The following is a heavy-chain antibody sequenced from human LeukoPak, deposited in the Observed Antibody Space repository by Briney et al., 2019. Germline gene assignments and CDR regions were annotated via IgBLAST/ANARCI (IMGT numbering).Heavy chain of an antibody. CDR2: VYAGGST. Sequence: SQTLSLTCTVSGGSISSGNYYWSWLRQPAGKGLEWIGRVYAGGSTNSNPSLKSRVTISIDTSKNHFSLRLSSVTAADTAVYYCARGCGSSSSNWFDPRGQGTLVTVSS. CDR3: ARGCGSSSSNWFDP. CDR1: GGSISSGNYY. V-gene: IGHV4-61*02. J-gene: IGHJ5*02. D-gene: IGHD6-6*01.